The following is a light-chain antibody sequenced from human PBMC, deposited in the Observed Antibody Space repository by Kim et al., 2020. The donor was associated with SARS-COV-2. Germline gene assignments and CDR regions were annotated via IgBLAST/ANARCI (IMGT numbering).Light chain of an antibody. CDR3: QTWATAKGV. V-gene: IGLV4-69*01. J-gene: IGLJ2*01. CDR1: SGNSSYA. Sequence: SVKPTCTLSSGNSSYAIAGHQQQPEKGPRYLMKLNSDGSHTKGDGIPDRFSGSSSGAERYLTISSLQSDDEADYYCQTWATAKGVFGGGTQLTVL. CDR2: LNSDGSH.